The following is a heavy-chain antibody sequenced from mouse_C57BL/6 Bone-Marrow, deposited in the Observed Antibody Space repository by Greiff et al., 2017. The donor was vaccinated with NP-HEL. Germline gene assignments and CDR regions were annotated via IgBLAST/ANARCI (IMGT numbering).Heavy chain of an antibody. J-gene: IGHJ4*01. CDR2: IYPRSGNT. CDR3: ARRDEGYYAMDY. V-gene: IGHV1-81*01. CDR1: GYTFTSYG. Sequence: QVQLQQSGAELARPGASVKLSCKASGYTFTSYGISWVKQRTGQGLEWIGEIYPRSGNTYYNETLKGKATLTADKSSSTAYMELRSLTSEDSAVYFCARRDEGYYAMDYWGQGTSVTVSS. D-gene: IGHD3-3*01.